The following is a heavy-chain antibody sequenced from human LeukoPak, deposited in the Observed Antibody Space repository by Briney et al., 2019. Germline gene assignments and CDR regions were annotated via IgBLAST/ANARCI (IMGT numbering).Heavy chain of an antibody. Sequence: SETLSLTCTVSGGSLSDYYWTWVRQPPGKGLEWIGYIYYSGSTYYNPSLKSRVTISVDTSKNQFSLKLSSVTAADTVVYYCARDTSVGNWFDPWGQGTLVTVSS. CDR2: IYYSGST. D-gene: IGHD1-26*01. V-gene: IGHV4-59*12. J-gene: IGHJ5*02. CDR1: GGSLSDYY. CDR3: ARDTSVGNWFDP.